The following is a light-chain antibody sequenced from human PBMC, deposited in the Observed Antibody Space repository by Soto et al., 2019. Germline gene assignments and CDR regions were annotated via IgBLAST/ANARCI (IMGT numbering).Light chain of an antibody. J-gene: IGKJ1*01. V-gene: IGKV3-15*01. Sequence: EIVMTQSPATLSVSPGERATLSCRASQSVSSNLAWYQQKPGQAPRLLIYGASTRATGIPARFSGSGSGTEFHPTNSRLPAEDFGGYYFQQDNNWASWTVGPGAKGEIK. CDR3: QQDNNWASWT. CDR1: QSVSSN. CDR2: GAS.